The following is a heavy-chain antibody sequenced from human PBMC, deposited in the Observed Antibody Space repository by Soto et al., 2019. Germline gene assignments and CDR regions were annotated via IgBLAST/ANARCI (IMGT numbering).Heavy chain of an antibody. J-gene: IGHJ4*02. CDR1: GFKFSDAW. Sequence: PGGSLRLSCEASGFKFSDAWMSWVRQAPGKGPEWVGRIKSIGSGGTRDYAASVKGRFSISRDDSQNTLFLQMKSLRTEDTGVYFRCWSHTINYYFDIWGQGALVTVSS. CDR2: IKSIGSGGTR. V-gene: IGHV3-15*01. D-gene: IGHD3-3*01. CDR3: CWSHTINYYFDI.